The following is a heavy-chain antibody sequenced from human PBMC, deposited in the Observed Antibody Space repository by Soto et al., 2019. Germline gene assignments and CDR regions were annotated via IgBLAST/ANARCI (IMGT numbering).Heavy chain of an antibody. Sequence: EVQLVESGGGLVQPGGSLRLSCAASGFTFSDYYMDWVRQVPGKGLERVGRTRNKASSYTTEYVSSVRGRFSISRDASKDSMYLQMNSLKAEDTAVYYCARDTGGSYDYWGQGALVTVSS. CDR3: ARDTGGSYDY. CDR1: GFTFSDYY. V-gene: IGHV3-72*01. J-gene: IGHJ4*02. CDR2: TRNKASSYTT. D-gene: IGHD1-26*01.